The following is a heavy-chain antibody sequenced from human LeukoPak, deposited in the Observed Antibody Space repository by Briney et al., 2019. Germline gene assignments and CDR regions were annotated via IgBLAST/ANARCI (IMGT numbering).Heavy chain of an antibody. Sequence: ASVKVSCKASGYTFTGYYMHWVRQAPGQGLEWMGWINPNSGGTNYAQKFQGRVTMTRDTSISTAYMELSRLRSDVTAVYYCAREDDSSGYYHYWGQGTLVTVSS. D-gene: IGHD3-22*01. CDR2: INPNSGGT. J-gene: IGHJ4*02. V-gene: IGHV1-2*02. CDR3: AREDDSSGYYHY. CDR1: GYTFTGYY.